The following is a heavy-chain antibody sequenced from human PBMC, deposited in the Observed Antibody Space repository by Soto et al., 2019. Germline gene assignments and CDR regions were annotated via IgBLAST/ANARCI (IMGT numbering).Heavy chain of an antibody. Sequence: GGSLRLSCAASGFTFSSYGMHWVRQAPGKGLEWVAVIWYDGSNKYYADSVKGRFTISRDNSKNTLYLQMNSLRAEDTAVYYCAREGTTDPEFFRYYYYYMDVWGKGTTVTVSS. V-gene: IGHV3-33*01. CDR2: IWYDGSNK. CDR3: AREGTTDPEFFRYYYYYMDV. J-gene: IGHJ6*03. CDR1: GFTFSSYG. D-gene: IGHD4-4*01.